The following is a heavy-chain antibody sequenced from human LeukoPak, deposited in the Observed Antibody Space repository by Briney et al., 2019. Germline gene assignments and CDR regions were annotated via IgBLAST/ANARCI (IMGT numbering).Heavy chain of an antibody. J-gene: IGHJ5*02. CDR3: ARDRGRPNWFDP. D-gene: IGHD6-6*01. CDR1: GGTFSSYA. Sequence: SVKVSCKASGGTFSSYAISWVRQAPGQGLEWMGRIIPIFGTANYAQKFQGRVTITTDESTSTAYMELGSLRSEDTAVYYCARDRGRPNWFDPWGQGTLVTVSS. V-gene: IGHV1-69*05. CDR2: IIPIFGTA.